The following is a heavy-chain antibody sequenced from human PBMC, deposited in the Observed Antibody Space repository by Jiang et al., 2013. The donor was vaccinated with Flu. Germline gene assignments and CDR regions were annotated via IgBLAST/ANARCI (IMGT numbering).Heavy chain of an antibody. V-gene: IGHV1-69*04. CDR2: IIPILNIA. Sequence: RQAPGQGLEWMGRIIPILNIANYAQKFQGRVTITADKSTSTAHMELSSLRSDDTAVYYCARGNYYGSGTYRHDAFDIWGQGTMVTVSS. CDR3: ARGNYYGSGTYRHDAFDI. D-gene: IGHD3-10*01. J-gene: IGHJ3*02.